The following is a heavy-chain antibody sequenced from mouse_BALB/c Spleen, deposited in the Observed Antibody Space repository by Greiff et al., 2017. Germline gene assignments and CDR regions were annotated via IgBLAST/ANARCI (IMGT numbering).Heavy chain of an antibody. CDR3: TTYPWFAY. CDR1: GYTFTSYY. J-gene: IGHJ3*01. D-gene: IGHD2-10*01. CDR2: INPSNGGT. Sequence: VQLVESGAELVKPGASVKLSCKASGYTFTSYYMYWVKQRPGQGLEWIGEINPSNGGTNFNEKFKSKATLTVDKSSSTAYMQLSSLTSEDSAVYYSTTYPWFAYWGQGTLVTVSA. V-gene: IGHV1S81*02.